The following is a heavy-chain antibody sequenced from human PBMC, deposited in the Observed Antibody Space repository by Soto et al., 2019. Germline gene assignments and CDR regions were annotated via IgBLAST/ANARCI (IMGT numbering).Heavy chain of an antibody. CDR1: GYTLTELS. V-gene: IGHV1-24*01. Sequence: GASVKVSCKVSGYTLTELSMHWVRQAPGKGLEWMGGFDPEDGETIYAQKFQGRVTMTEDTSTDTAYMELSSLRSEDTAVYYCATQRARPSGLSYYYYYGMDVWGQGTTVTVSS. D-gene: IGHD6-6*01. CDR3: ATQRARPSGLSYYYYYGMDV. J-gene: IGHJ6*02. CDR2: FDPEDGET.